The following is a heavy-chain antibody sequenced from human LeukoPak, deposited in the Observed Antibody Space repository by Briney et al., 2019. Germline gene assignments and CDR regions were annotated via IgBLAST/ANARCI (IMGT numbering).Heavy chain of an antibody. CDR3: ARGGNYAFDY. Sequence: SQTLSLTCTISGDSVSSNSVAWNWIRQTPSRGLEWLGRTYYRSKWYNEYAVSVRSRITVNPDISKNQFSLQLNSVTPEDTAVYYCARGGNYAFDYWGQGTLVTVSS. CDR2: TYYRSKWYN. D-gene: IGHD1-7*01. CDR1: GDSVSSNSVA. V-gene: IGHV6-1*01. J-gene: IGHJ4*02.